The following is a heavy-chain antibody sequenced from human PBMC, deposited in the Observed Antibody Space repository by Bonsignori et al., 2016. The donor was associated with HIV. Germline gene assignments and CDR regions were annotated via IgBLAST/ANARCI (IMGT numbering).Heavy chain of an antibody. Sequence: GGSLRLSCAASGFTVSNNYMSWVRQAPGKGLEWVSVIYSGGSTYYADSVKGRFTISRDNSKNTLYLQMNSLRAEDTAVYYCASYCRSTSCYTGGFDYWGQGTLVTVSS. V-gene: IGHV3-66*01. CDR3: ASYCRSTSCYTGGFDY. CDR2: IYSGGST. CDR1: GFTVSNNY. D-gene: IGHD2-2*02. J-gene: IGHJ4*02.